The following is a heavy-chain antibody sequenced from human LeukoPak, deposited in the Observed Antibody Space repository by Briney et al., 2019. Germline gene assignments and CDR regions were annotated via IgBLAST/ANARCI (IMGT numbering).Heavy chain of an antibody. CDR2: ISWNSGSI. Sequence: GRSLRLSCAASGFTFDDYAMHWVRQAPGKGLEWVSGISWNSGSIGYADSVKGRFTISRDNAKNSLYLQMNSLRAEDMALYYCAKDHGGSGSYPIFDYWGQGTLVTVSS. CDR1: GFTFDDYA. D-gene: IGHD3-10*01. J-gene: IGHJ4*02. CDR3: AKDHGGSGSYPIFDY. V-gene: IGHV3-9*03.